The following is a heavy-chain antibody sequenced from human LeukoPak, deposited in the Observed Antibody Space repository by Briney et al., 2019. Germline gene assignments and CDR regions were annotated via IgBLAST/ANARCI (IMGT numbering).Heavy chain of an antibody. CDR1: GYSFTSYW. V-gene: IGHV5-51*01. CDR3: ARRGGYDSSGYYVEYFQH. D-gene: IGHD3-22*01. CDR2: IYPGDSDT. Sequence: GESLKISCKGSGYSFTSYWIGWVRQMPGKGLEWMGIIYPGDSDTRYSPSFQGQVTISADKSITTAYLQWSSLKASDTAMYYCARRGGYDSSGYYVEYFQHWGQGTLVTVSS. J-gene: IGHJ1*01.